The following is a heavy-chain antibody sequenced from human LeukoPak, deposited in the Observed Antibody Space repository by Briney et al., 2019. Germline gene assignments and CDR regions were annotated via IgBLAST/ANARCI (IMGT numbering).Heavy chain of an antibody. CDR3: AREGDYSSSSFDY. CDR2: ISSSSSYI. D-gene: IGHD6-6*01. CDR1: GFTFSSYS. V-gene: IGHV3-21*01. J-gene: IGHJ4*02. Sequence: GGSLRLSCAASGFTFSSYSMNWVRQAPGKGPEWVSSISSSSSYIYYADSVKGRFTISRDNAKNSLYLQMKSLRAEDTAVYYCAREGDYSSSSFDYWGQGTLVTVSS.